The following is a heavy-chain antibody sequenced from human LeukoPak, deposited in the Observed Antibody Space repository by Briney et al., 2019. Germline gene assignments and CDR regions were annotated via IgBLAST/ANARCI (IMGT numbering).Heavy chain of an antibody. CDR3: ARDDPDWNDVYYYYYGMDV. D-gene: IGHD1-1*01. J-gene: IGHJ6*02. CDR2: ISSSSSYI. Sequence: PGGSLRLSCAASGFTFSSYSMNWVRQAPGKGLEWVSSISSSSSYIYDADSVKGRFTISRDNAKNSLYLQMNSLRAEDTAVYYCARDDPDWNDVYYYYYGMDVWGQGTTVTVSS. V-gene: IGHV3-21*01. CDR1: GFTFSSYS.